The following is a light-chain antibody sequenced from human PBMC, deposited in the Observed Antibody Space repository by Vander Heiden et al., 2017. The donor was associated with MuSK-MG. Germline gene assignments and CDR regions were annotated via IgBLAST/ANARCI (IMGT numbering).Light chain of an antibody. Sequence: EIVMTQSPATLSVSPGERATLSCRASQSLSSNLAWYQQKPGQAPRLLIYGASTRATGIPARFSGSGSGTEFTLTISSLQSEDFAVYYCQQYNNWPSLTFGGGTKVEIK. CDR2: GAS. CDR1: QSLSSN. J-gene: IGKJ4*01. V-gene: IGKV3-15*01. CDR3: QQYNNWPSLT.